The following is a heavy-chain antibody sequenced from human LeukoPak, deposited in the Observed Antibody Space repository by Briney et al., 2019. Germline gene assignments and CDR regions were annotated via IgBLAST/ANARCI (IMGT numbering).Heavy chain of an antibody. CDR2: IYYSGIS. J-gene: IGHJ4*02. CDR3: ARERGEILRGDY. Sequence: SETLSLTCTVSGGSISSGDYYWSWIRQPPGKGLEWIGDIYYSGISSSNPSLKSRVTISVDTSKNQFSLKLSSVTAADTAVYYCARERGEILRGDYWGQGTLVTVSS. V-gene: IGHV4-30-4*01. CDR1: GGSISSGDYY. D-gene: IGHD1-26*01.